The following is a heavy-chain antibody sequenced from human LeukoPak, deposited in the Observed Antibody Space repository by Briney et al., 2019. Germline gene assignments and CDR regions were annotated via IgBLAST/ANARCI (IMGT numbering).Heavy chain of an antibody. J-gene: IGHJ4*02. CDR3: AKGRSDSDY. Sequence: PGESLRLSCAASGFTLSSDAMSWVRQAPGKGLEWVSGINNSRDRTYYADSVKGRFTISRDISKNTLYLQMKSLRAGDTAVYYCAKGRSDSDYWGQGTVVTVSS. CDR2: INNSRDRT. V-gene: IGHV3-23*01. D-gene: IGHD3-22*01. CDR1: GFTLSSDA.